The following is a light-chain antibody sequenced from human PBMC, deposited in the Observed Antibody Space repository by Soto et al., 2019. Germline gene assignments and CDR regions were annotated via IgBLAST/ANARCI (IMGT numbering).Light chain of an antibody. CDR3: QQYHDWPMT. V-gene: IGKV3-15*01. CDR1: QSVSSN. CDR2: GAS. J-gene: IGKJ3*01. Sequence: EIVMTQSPATLSVSPGERATLSCRASQSVSSNLTWYQQRPGQSPRLLISGASTRATAIPPRFSRSASGTDFTVTINSLQSEDFAVYYCQQYHDWPMTFGPGTKVDIK.